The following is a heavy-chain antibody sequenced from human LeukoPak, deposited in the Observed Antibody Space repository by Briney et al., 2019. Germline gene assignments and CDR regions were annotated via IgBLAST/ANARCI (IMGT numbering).Heavy chain of an antibody. Sequence: KPSETLSLTCTVSGGSISSYYWSWIRQPPGKGLEWIGEINHSGSTNYNPSLKSRVTISVDTSKNQFSLKLSSVTAADTAVYYCAREMVRGALDVWGQGTTVTVSS. CDR2: INHSGST. V-gene: IGHV4-34*01. CDR1: GGSISSYY. D-gene: IGHD3-10*01. CDR3: AREMVRGALDV. J-gene: IGHJ6*02.